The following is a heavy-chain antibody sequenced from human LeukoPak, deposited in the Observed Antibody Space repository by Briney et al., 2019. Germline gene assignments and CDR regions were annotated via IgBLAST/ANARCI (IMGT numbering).Heavy chain of an antibody. V-gene: IGHV1-69*11. J-gene: IGHJ4*02. CDR1: GGTFSSYA. Sequence: GASVKVSCKASGGTFSSYAISWVRQAPGQGLEWMGRIIPILGTANYAQKFQGRVTITADESTNTAYMELSSLRSEDTAIYYCARDKSGSYFWGDYWGQGTLVIVSS. CDR3: ARDKSGSYFWGDY. D-gene: IGHD1-26*01. CDR2: IIPILGTA.